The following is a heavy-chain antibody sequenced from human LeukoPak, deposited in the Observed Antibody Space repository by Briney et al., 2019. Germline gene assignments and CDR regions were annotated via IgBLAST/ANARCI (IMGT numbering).Heavy chain of an antibody. CDR3: ASHYYDILTGHRDAFDI. V-gene: IGHV4-39*01. Sequence: SETLSLTCTVSGGSISSSSYYWGWIRQPPGKGLEWIGSIYYSGSTYYNPSLKSRVTISVDTSKNQFSLKLSSVTAADTAVYYCASHYYDILTGHRDAFDIWGQGTMVTVSS. CDR2: IYYSGST. CDR1: GGSISSSSYY. D-gene: IGHD3-9*01. J-gene: IGHJ3*02.